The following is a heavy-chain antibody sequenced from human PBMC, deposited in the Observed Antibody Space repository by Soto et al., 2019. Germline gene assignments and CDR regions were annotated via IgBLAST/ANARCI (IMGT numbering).Heavy chain of an antibody. J-gene: IGHJ6*02. Sequence: QVQLVQSGAEVKKPGSSVKVSCKASVGTLLSYTISWLRQAPGQGLEWMGGIIPIFGIANYAQKFQGRVTITAAESTGVAYMELSSLRSEDTAVYYCAVGEGETAMETVCGQGTTVTVSS. CDR3: AVGEGETAMETV. V-gene: IGHV1-69*01. CDR1: VGTLLSYT. CDR2: IIPIFGIA. D-gene: IGHD5-18*01.